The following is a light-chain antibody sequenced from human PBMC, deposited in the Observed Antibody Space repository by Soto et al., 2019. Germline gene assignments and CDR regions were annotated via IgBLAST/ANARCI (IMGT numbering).Light chain of an antibody. J-gene: IGLJ1*01. CDR2: DVT. Sequence: QSVLTRPASVSGSPGQSSTIACGGTCDDIGGYNFVSWYQHHPGKAPKLIIYDVTHRPSGVSERFSGSKSGFTASLTISGLQPEDESHYYCASFTSISTYVFGTGTKVTVL. CDR3: ASFTSISTYV. V-gene: IGLV2-14*01. CDR1: CDDIGGYNF.